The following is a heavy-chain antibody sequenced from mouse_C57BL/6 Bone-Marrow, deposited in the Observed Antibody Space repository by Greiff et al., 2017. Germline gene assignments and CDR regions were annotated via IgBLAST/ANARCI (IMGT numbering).Heavy chain of an antibody. D-gene: IGHD1-1*01. V-gene: IGHV1-85*01. J-gene: IGHJ1*03. Sequence: QVQLQQSGPELVKPGASVKLSCKASGYTFTSYDINWVKQRPGQGLEWIGWIYPRDGSTKYNEKFKGQATLTVDTSSSTAYRELHSLTSADSAVYFCSRLEFDGSSWDWYFDVWGTGTTVTVSS. CDR1: GYTFTSYD. CDR2: IYPRDGST. CDR3: SRLEFDGSSWDWYFDV.